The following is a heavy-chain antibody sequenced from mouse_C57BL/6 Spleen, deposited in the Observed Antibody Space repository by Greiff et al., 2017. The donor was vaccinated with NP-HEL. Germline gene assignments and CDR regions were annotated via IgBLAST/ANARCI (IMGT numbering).Heavy chain of an antibody. Sequence: VQLQQSGAELVRPGSSVKMSCKTSGYTFTSYGINWVKQRPGQGLEWIGYIYLGNGYTEYNEKFKGKATLTVVKSSSTAYMQLSSLTSEESAIYFCAKYYGSKEGAMDYWGQGTSVTVSS. CDR2: IYLGNGYT. J-gene: IGHJ4*01. CDR1: GYTFTSYG. V-gene: IGHV1-58*01. D-gene: IGHD1-1*01. CDR3: AKYYGSKEGAMDY.